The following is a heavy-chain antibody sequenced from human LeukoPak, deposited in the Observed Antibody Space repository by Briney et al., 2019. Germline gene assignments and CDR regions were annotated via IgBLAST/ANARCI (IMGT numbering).Heavy chain of an antibody. CDR2: IWYDGSDK. CDR3: ARDYGSGMDV. V-gene: IGHV3-33*01. CDR1: GTTFSSYG. D-gene: IGHD3-10*01. Sequence: GGSLRLSCAPFGTTFSSYGMHWVRQTPGKGLEWVAIIWYDGSDKYYADSVKGRFTISRDNYKNTLYLQMNSLRGEDTAVYYCARDYGSGMDVWGKGTMVTVSS. J-gene: IGHJ6*04.